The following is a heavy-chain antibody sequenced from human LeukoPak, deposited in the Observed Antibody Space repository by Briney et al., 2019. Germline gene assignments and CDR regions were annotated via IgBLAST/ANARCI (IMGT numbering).Heavy chain of an antibody. CDR1: GFTFSRYE. CDR2: ISSSGSTI. J-gene: IGHJ4*02. V-gene: IGHV3-48*03. D-gene: IGHD4-17*01. CDR3: ARLATVTSGDY. Sequence: GGSLRLSCAASGFTFSRYEMNWVRQAPGKGLEWVSYISSSGSTIYYADSVKGRFTISRDNAKNSLYLQMNSLRAEDTAVYYCARLATVTSGDYWGQGTLVTVSS.